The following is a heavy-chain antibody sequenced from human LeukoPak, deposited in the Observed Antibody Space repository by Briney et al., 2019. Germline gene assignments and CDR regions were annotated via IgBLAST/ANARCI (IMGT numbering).Heavy chain of an antibody. V-gene: IGHV3-53*01. Sequence: GGSLRLSCAASGLTVSSNYMSWVRQAPGKGLEWVPVIYSGGSTYYADSVKGRFTISRDNSKNTLYLQMNSLRAEDTAVYYCARANWNDGFWFDPWGQGTLVTVSS. CDR1: GLTVSSNY. CDR2: IYSGGST. J-gene: IGHJ5*02. D-gene: IGHD1-1*01. CDR3: ARANWNDGFWFDP.